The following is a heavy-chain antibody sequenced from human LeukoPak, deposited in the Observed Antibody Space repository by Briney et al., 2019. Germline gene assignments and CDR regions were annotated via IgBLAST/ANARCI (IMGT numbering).Heavy chain of an antibody. Sequence: PGGSLRLSCAASGFTFSSYAMHWVRQAPGKGLEWVAIIKKDGNEAFYVDSVKGRFTISRDNVENSLYLQMNSLRVEDTAVYYCMGGHGWLPENWGQGTLVTVSS. D-gene: IGHD3-22*01. J-gene: IGHJ4*02. V-gene: IGHV3-7*01. CDR2: IKKDGNEA. CDR3: MGGHGWLPEN. CDR1: GFTFSSYA.